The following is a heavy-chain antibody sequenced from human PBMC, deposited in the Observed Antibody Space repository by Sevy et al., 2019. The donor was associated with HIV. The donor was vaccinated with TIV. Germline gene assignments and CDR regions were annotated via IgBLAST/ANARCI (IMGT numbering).Heavy chain of an antibody. Sequence: GGSLRLSCAASGFAFRGSAIHWVRPASGKGLEWIGRIRSKGNSFATDYVPSVKGRFTISRDDSKKTAYLQMSSLKIDDTAVYYCAGQVGDTVMAIFDYWGQGTLVTVSS. CDR2: IRSKGNSFAT. J-gene: IGHJ4*02. V-gene: IGHV3-73*01. CDR3: AGQVGDTVMAIFDY. D-gene: IGHD1-26*01. CDR1: GFAFRGSA.